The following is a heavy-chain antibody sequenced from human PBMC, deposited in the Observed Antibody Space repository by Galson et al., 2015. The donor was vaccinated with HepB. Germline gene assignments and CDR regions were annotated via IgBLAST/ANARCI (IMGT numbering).Heavy chain of an antibody. Sequence: SLRLSCAASGFSFSTHWMSWVRQAPGKGLQWVANIKEDGSEIYYADSVKGRFSISSDNAKKSLYLQMNSLRAEDTAVYYCVEAALHWGQGALVTVSS. D-gene: IGHD6-6*01. CDR3: VEAALH. CDR1: GFSFSTHW. CDR2: IKEDGSEI. V-gene: IGHV3-7*03. J-gene: IGHJ4*02.